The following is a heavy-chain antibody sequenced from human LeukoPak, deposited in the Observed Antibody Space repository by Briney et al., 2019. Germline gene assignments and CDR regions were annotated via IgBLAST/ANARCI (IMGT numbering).Heavy chain of an antibody. J-gene: IGHJ4*02. CDR3: AKISPYGGNSA. V-gene: IGHV3-23*01. CDR1: GFIFSNYA. Sequence: PGASLRLSCAASGFIFSNYAMSWVRQAPGKGLEWVSAISGNGGSTYYADSVKGRFTISRDNSKNTLYLQMNSLRAEDTAVYYCAKISPYGGNSAWGQGTLVTVSS. D-gene: IGHD4-23*01. CDR2: ISGNGGST.